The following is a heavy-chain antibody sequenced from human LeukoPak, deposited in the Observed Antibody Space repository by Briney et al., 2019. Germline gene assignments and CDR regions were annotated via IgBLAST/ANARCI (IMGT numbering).Heavy chain of an antibody. CDR3: AKDMSYDTLDGAFDI. Sequence: GGSLRLSCAASRFTFDDYAMHWVRQAPGKGLEWVSGISWDSGSIGYADSVKGRFTVSRDNAKNSLYLQMNSLRAEDMALYYCAKDMSYDTLDGAFDIWGQGTMVTVSS. D-gene: IGHD5-18*01. J-gene: IGHJ3*02. V-gene: IGHV3-9*03. CDR1: RFTFDDYA. CDR2: ISWDSGSI.